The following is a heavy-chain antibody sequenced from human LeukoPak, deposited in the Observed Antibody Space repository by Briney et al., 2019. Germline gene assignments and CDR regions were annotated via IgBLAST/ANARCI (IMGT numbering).Heavy chain of an antibody. CDR3: ARSSGSGSYPSYYGMDV. Sequence: PSETLSLTCTVSGGSISSSSYYWGWIRQPPGKGLEWLGSIYYSGSAYYNPSLKSRVTISVDTSKNQFSLKLSSVTAADTAVYYCARSSGSGSYPSYYGMDVWGQGTTVTVSS. J-gene: IGHJ6*02. V-gene: IGHV4-39*01. D-gene: IGHD3-10*01. CDR2: IYYSGSA. CDR1: GGSISSSSYY.